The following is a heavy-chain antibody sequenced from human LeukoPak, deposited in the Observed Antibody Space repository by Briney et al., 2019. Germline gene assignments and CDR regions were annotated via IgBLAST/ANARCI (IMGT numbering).Heavy chain of an antibody. Sequence: PSETLSLTCAVYGGSFSGYYWSWIRQPPGKGLEWIGEINPSVSTNYNLSLKSRVTISVDTSKNQFTLKLNSVTAADTAVYYCARDLEYCSSTSCPFDYWGQGTLVTVSS. D-gene: IGHD2-2*01. V-gene: IGHV4-34*01. J-gene: IGHJ4*02. CDR2: INPSVST. CDR1: GGSFSGYY. CDR3: ARDLEYCSSTSCPFDY.